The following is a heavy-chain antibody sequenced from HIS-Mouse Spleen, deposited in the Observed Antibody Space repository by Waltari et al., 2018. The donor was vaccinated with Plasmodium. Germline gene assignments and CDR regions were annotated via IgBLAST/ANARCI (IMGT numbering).Heavy chain of an antibody. CDR3: ARDRSAAALLGY. V-gene: IGHV3-21*01. CDR1: RFTFSSYS. CDR2: ISRSSSYI. J-gene: IGHJ4*02. Sequence: EVQLVESGGGLVKPGGSLRLSCAASRFTFSSYSMNWVRQAPGKGLGGVSSISRSSSYIYYADSGKGRFTISRDNAKNSLYLQMNSLRAEDTAVYYCARDRSAAALLGYWGQGTLVTVSS. D-gene: IGHD6-13*01.